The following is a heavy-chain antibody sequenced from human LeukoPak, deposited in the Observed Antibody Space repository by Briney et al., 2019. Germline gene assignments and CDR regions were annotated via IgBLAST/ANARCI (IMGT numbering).Heavy chain of an antibody. CDR3: ARDERFGVMDY. Sequence: PSETLSLTCTVSGYSISSGYYWGWIRQPPGTGLEWIGSFYHSGSTNYNPSLKSRVAISVDTSTNQFSLKLSSVTAADTAVYYCARDERFGVMDYWGQGTLVTVSS. CDR2: FYHSGST. D-gene: IGHD3-10*01. J-gene: IGHJ4*02. CDR1: GYSISSGYY. V-gene: IGHV4-38-2*02.